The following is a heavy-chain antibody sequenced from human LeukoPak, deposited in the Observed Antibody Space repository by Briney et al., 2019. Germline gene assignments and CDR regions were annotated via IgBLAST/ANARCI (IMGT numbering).Heavy chain of an antibody. CDR1: GFTFSTYT. J-gene: IGHJ5*01. D-gene: IGHD6-19*01. CDR2: ISDTSTLI. Sequence: GGSLRLSCVVSGFTFSTYTMNWVRQAPGEGLEWVSYISDTSTLIYYAASVKGRFTISRDNAKNSLYLQMNSLRAEDTAMYYCARVTSRGSRYGFDSWGQGILVTVTS. V-gene: IGHV3-48*01. CDR3: ARVTSRGSRYGFDS.